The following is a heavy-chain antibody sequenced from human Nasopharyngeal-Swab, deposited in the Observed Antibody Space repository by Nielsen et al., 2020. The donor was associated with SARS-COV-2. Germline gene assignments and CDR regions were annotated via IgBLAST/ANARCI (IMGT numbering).Heavy chain of an antibody. D-gene: IGHD6-19*01. Sequence: SETLSLTCAVYGGSFSGYYWSWIRQPPGKGPEWIGEINHSGSTNYNPSLKSRVTISVDTSKNQFSLKLSSVTAADTAVYYCARGAGSSGWYVVDYWGQGTLVTVSS. V-gene: IGHV4-34*01. CDR3: ARGAGSSGWYVVDY. CDR2: INHSGST. CDR1: GGSFSGYY. J-gene: IGHJ4*02.